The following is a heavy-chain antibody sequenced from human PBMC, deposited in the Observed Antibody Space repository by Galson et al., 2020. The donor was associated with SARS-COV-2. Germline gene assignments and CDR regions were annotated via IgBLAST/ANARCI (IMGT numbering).Heavy chain of an antibody. V-gene: IGHV3-9*01. CDR3: ATTPHIVVVTAAGDNDYYYMDV. CDR1: GFTFDDYA. Sequence: SLKISCAASGFTFDDYAMHWVRQAPGKGMEWVSGISWNSGSIGYADSVKGRFTISRANAKNSLYLQMNSLRAEDTALYYCATTPHIVVVTAAGDNDYYYMDVWGKGTTVTVSS. CDR2: ISWNSGSI. J-gene: IGHJ6*03. D-gene: IGHD2-2*01.